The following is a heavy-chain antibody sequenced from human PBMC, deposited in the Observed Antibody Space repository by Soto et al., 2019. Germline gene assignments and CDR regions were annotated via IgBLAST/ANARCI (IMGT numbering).Heavy chain of an antibody. V-gene: IGHV1-8*01. CDR2: MNPNSGNT. J-gene: IGHJ6*02. CDR1: GYTFTSYD. Sequence: QVQLVQSGAEVKKPGASVKVSCKASGYTFTSYDINWVRQATGQGLEWMGWMNPNSGNTGYAQKFQGRVTMTRNTSISTAYMELSSLRSEDTAVYYCATWGRFLEWFYRRTYGMDVWGQGTTVTVSS. CDR3: ATWGRFLEWFYRRTYGMDV. D-gene: IGHD3-3*01.